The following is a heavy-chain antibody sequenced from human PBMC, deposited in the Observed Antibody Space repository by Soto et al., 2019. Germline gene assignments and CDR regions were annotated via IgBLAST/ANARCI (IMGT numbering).Heavy chain of an antibody. J-gene: IGHJ4*02. CDR3: ARRHGDYAFDY. V-gene: IGHV4-59*08. Sequence: SGTLSLTCTVSGGSISSYYWSWIRQPPGKGLEWIGYIYYSGSTNYNPSLKSRVTISVDTSKNQFSLKLSSVTAADTAVYYCARRHGDYAFDYWGQGTLVTVSS. CDR1: GGSISSYY. D-gene: IGHD4-17*01. CDR2: IYYSGST.